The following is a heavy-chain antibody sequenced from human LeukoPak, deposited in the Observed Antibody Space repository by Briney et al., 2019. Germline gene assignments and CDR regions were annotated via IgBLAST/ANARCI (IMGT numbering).Heavy chain of an antibody. CDR3: ARPRGWLQDDAFDI. D-gene: IGHD5-24*01. CDR2: ISYDGSNK. Sequence: GGSLRLSCAASGFTFSSYAMHWVRQAPGKGLEWVAVISYDGSNKYYADSVKGRFTISRDNSKNTLYLQMNSLRAEDTAVYYCARPRGWLQDDAFDIWGQGTMVTVSS. V-gene: IGHV3-30-3*01. CDR1: GFTFSSYA. J-gene: IGHJ3*02.